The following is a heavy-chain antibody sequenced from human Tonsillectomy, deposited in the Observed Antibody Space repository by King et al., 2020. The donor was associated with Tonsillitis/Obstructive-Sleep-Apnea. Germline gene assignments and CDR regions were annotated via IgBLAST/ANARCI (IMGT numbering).Heavy chain of an antibody. Sequence: VQLVESGGGLVQPGGSLRLSCAASGFTFSSYAISWVRQAPGKGLERVSGISGGGGSTYYADSVKGRFTISRDSPKNTLYLQMNSLRAEDTAVYYCAKEDYYYYGMDVWGQGTTVTVSS. CDR1: GFTFSSYA. J-gene: IGHJ6*02. CDR3: AKEDYYYYGMDV. V-gene: IGHV3-23*04. CDR2: ISGGGGST.